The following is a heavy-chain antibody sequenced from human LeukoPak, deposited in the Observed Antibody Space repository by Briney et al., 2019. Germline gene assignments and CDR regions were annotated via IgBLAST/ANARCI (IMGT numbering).Heavy chain of an antibody. Sequence: SETLSLTCTVSGGSITSSGFYWAWVRRPPGKGLEWIGSLYYGATNYYNPSLQSRVTISGDTSKNQFSLELASVTAAETAVYYCARRSHSPAGSPHWGQGTQVTVAS. D-gene: IGHD3-10*01. CDR2: LYYGATN. CDR1: GGSITSSGFY. CDR3: ARRSHSPAGSPH. J-gene: IGHJ4*02. V-gene: IGHV4-39*01.